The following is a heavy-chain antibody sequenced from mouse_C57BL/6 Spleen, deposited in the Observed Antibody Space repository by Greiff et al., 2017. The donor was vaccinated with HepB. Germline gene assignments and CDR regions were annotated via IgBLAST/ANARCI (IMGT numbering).Heavy chain of an antibody. CDR2: IHPNSGST. D-gene: IGHD2-4*01. CDR1: GYTFTSYW. CDR3: AREGKDYDALRYAMDY. V-gene: IGHV1-64*01. Sequence: QVQLQQPGAELVKPGASVKLSCKASGYTFTSYWMHWVKQRPGQGLEWIGMIHPNSGSTNYNEKFKSKATLTVDKSSSTAYMQLSSLTSEDSAVYYCAREGKDYDALRYAMDYWGQGTSVTVSS. J-gene: IGHJ4*01.